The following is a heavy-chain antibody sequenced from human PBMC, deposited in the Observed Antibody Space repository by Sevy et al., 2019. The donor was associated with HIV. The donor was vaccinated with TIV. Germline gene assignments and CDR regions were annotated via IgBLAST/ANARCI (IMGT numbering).Heavy chain of an antibody. V-gene: IGHV5-51*01. J-gene: IGHJ4*02. Sequence: GESLKISCKGSGYSVSSHWIGWVRHMPGKGLEWMGIVLPEDSSTRYSPSFEGQVTFSADKSTSTAYLQWSSLKASDTAIYYCATSRSGYFDSSGYYIYWGQGTLVTVSS. CDR2: VLPEDSST. D-gene: IGHD3-22*01. CDR1: GYSVSSHW. CDR3: ATSRSGYFDSSGYYIY.